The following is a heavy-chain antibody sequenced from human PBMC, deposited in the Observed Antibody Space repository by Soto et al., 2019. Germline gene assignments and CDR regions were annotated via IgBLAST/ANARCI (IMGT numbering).Heavy chain of an antibody. D-gene: IGHD2-2*02. CDR2: IYYSGST. CDR3: ARTPPDIVVVPAAIQGYGMDV. Sequence: PSETLSITCTVSGGSISSGDYYWSWIRQPPGKGLEWIGYIYYSGSTYYNPSLKSRVTISVDTSKNQFSLKLSSVTAADTAVYYCARTPPDIVVVPAAIQGYGMDVWGQGTTVTV. V-gene: IGHV4-30-4*01. CDR1: GGSISSGDYY. J-gene: IGHJ6*02.